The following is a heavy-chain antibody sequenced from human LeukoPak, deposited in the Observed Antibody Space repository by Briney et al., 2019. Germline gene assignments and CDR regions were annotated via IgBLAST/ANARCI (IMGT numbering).Heavy chain of an antibody. J-gene: IGHJ4*02. CDR3: AKRTYDSSGYTFGY. V-gene: IGHV3-23*01. CDR2: ISGSGGST. D-gene: IGHD3-22*01. CDR1: GFTFSSYA. Sequence: PGGSLRLPCAASGFTFSSYAMSWVRQAPGKGLEWVSAISGSGGSTYYADSVKGRFTISRDNSKNTLYLQMNSLRAEDTAVYYCAKRTYDSSGYTFGYWGQGTLVTVSS.